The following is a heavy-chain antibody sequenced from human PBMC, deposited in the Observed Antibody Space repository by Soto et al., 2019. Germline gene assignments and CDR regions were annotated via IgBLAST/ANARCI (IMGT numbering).Heavy chain of an antibody. CDR1: GFTFSSYA. CDR3: ERGGTKVTAPPPYSYYGMDV. CDR2: ISYDGGNK. Sequence: QVQLLESGGGVVQPGRSLRLSCAASGFTFSSYAMHWVRQAPGKGLEWVAVISYDGGNKYYADSVKGRFTISRDNSKNSMYLQMNRLSGEDTDVYYCERGGTKVTAPPPYSYYGMDVWGQGTTVTVSS. D-gene: IGHD4-4*01. J-gene: IGHJ6*02. V-gene: IGHV3-30-3*01.